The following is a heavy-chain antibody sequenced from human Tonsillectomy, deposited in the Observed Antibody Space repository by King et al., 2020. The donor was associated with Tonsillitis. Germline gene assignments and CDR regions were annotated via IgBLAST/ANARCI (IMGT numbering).Heavy chain of an antibody. J-gene: IGHJ4*02. Sequence: VQLVESGGGLVQPGGSLRLSCAASGFTFSSYAMSWVRQAPGKGLEWVSAISGGDGSTYYADSVKGRFTISRDNSKNTLYLQMSRLRVEDTAIYYCARSYCRVTGCYSPFDYWGQGTLVTVSS. CDR2: ISGGDGST. CDR1: GFTFSSYA. D-gene: IGHD2-21*01. CDR3: ARSYCRVTGCYSPFDY. V-gene: IGHV3-23*04.